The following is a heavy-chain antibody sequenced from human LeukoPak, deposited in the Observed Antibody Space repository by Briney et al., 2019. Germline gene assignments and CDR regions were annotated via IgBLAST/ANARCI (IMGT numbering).Heavy chain of an antibody. J-gene: IGHJ4*02. CDR3: ARNHIVTGTYFDS. V-gene: IGHV4-4*07. Sequence: NPSETLSLTCTVSGDSISIYYWNWIRQPAGKGLEWIGRIYASGYTEYNPSLQTRVTMSVDTSKNEFSLKVDTVTAADTAVYFCARNHIVTGTYFDSWGQGILVTVSS. CDR2: IYASGYT. D-gene: IGHD3-10*01. CDR1: GDSISIYY.